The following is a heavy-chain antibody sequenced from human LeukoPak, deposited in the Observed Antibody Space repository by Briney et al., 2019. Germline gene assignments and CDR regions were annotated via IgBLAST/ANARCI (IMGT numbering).Heavy chain of an antibody. CDR3: ARDLSKGGYYDSSGYYSDY. CDR1: GYTFTSCG. J-gene: IGHJ4*02. Sequence: ASVKVSCKASGYTFTSCGISWVRQAPGQGLEWMGWISAYNGNTNYAQKLQGRVTMTTDTSTSTAYMELRSLRSDDTAVYYCARDLSKGGYYDSSGYYSDYWGQGTLVTVSS. D-gene: IGHD3-22*01. V-gene: IGHV1-18*01. CDR2: ISAYNGNT.